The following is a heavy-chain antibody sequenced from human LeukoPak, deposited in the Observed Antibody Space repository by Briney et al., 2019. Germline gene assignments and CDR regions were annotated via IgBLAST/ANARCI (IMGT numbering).Heavy chain of an antibody. J-gene: IGHJ3*02. Sequence: PSETLSLTCTVSGGSVSGYYWSWIRQPPGKGLEWFGYIYYSGNTNYNPSLKSRLIMSLDTSKNHFSLKLNSVTAADTAVYYCARTSIAARRANAFDIWGQGTMVTVSS. CDR3: ARTSIAARRANAFDI. CDR1: GGSVSGYY. CDR2: IYYSGNT. V-gene: IGHV4-59*02. D-gene: IGHD6-6*01.